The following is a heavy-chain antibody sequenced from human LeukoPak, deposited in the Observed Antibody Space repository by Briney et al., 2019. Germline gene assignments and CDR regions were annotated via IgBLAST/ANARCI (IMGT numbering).Heavy chain of an antibody. CDR2: IHSGGNI. CDR3: ARGIAAEGSVAIDH. D-gene: IGHD6-13*01. J-gene: IGHJ4*02. Sequence: PGGSLRLSCAASGLSISDNYMSWVRQAPGKGLEWVSIIHSGGNIYYADSVKGRFTISRDNSKNTLYLQMNSLRAEDTAVYYCARGIAAEGSVAIDHWGQGSLVTVSS. CDR1: GLSISDNY. V-gene: IGHV3-53*01.